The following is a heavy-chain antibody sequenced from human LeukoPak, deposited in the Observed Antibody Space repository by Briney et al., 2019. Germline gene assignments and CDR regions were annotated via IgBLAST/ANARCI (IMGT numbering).Heavy chain of an antibody. V-gene: IGHV1-69*01. J-gene: IGHJ5*02. CDR1: GGTFSSYA. Sequence: GSSMKVSCKASGGTFSSYAISWVRQAPGQGLEWMGGIIPIFGTANYAQKFQGRVTITADESTSTAYMELSSLRSEDTAVYYCARVALYYDILTGEFDPWGQGTLVTVSS. D-gene: IGHD3-9*01. CDR2: IIPIFGTA. CDR3: ARVALYYDILTGEFDP.